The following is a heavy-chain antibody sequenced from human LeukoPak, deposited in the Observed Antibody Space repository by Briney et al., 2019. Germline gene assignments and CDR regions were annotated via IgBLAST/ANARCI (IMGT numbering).Heavy chain of an antibody. CDR2: IYYSGST. D-gene: IGHD5-12*01. Sequence: SETLSLTCTVSGGSISSYYWSWIRQPPGKGLEWIGYIYYSGSTNYNPSLKSRVTISVDTSKNQFSLKLRSVTAADTAVYYCARVDIAPWIDYWGQGTLVTVSS. J-gene: IGHJ4*02. CDR1: GGSISSYY. V-gene: IGHV4-59*01. CDR3: ARVDIAPWIDY.